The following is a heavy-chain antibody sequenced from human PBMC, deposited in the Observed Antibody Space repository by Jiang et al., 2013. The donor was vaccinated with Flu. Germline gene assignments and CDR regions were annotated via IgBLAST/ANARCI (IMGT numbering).Heavy chain of an antibody. J-gene: IGHJ4*02. Sequence: KPSQTLSLTCTVSGGSISSGDYYWSWIRQPPGKGLEWIGYIYYSGSTYYNPSLKSRVTISVDTSKNQFSLKLSSVTAADTAVYYCAREPSYYDSSGNYWGQGTLVTVSS. D-gene: IGHD3-22*01. V-gene: IGHV4-30-4*01. CDR2: IYYSGST. CDR3: AREPSYYDSSGNY. CDR1: GGSISSGDYY.